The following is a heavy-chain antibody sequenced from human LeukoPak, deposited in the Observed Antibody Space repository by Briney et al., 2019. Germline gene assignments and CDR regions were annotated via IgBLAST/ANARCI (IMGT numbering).Heavy chain of an antibody. V-gene: IGHV4-34*01. J-gene: IGHJ4*02. D-gene: IGHD2/OR15-2a*01. CDR3: ARILSTGYPDY. CDR2: INHSGST. Sequence: SETLSLTCAVYGGSFSGYYWSWIRQPPGKGLEWIGEINHSGSTNYNPSLKSRVTISVDTSKNQFSLKLSSVTAADTAVYYCARILSTGYPDYWGQGTLVTVSS. CDR1: GGSFSGYY.